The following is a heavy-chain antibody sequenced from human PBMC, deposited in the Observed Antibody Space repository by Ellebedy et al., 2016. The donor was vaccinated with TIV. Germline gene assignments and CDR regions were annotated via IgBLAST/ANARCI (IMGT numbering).Heavy chain of an antibody. J-gene: IGHJ4*02. D-gene: IGHD1-26*01. V-gene: IGHV1-46*01. CDR1: GYTFTTYY. Sequence: AASVKVSCKASGYTFTTYYIHWVRQAPGQGLEWMGIINTSRGTTSYARKFQGRVTMTRDTPTTTVYMELSSLRSEDTAVYYCVRDSGYSGFEFDYWGQGALVTVSS. CDR3: VRDSGYSGFEFDY. CDR2: INTSRGTT.